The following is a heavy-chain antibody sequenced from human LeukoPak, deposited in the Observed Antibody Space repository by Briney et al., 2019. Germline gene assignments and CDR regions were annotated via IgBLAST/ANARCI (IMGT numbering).Heavy chain of an antibody. V-gene: IGHV4-39*01. J-gene: IGHJ5*02. CDR1: GGSISSSSYY. CDR2: IYYSGST. D-gene: IGHD2-2*01. Sequence: KPSETLSLTCTVSGGSISSSSYYWGWIRQPPGKRLEWIGSIYYSGSTYYNPSLKSRVTISVDTSKNQFSLKLSSVTAADTAVYYCARGVVVVPAPPKGTWFDPWGQGTLVTVSS. CDR3: ARGVVVVPAPPKGTWFDP.